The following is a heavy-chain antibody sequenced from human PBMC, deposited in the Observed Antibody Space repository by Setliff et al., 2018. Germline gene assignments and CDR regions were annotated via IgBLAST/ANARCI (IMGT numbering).Heavy chain of an antibody. J-gene: IGHJ4*02. CDR1: GFTFSSFW. Sequence: GGSLRLSCAASGFTFSSFWMHWVRQAPGKGLVWVSRIKSDGSSTTYADSVKGRFTISRDNAKNTLYLEMSSLRAEDTAVYYCAKDLGNTYGRENFFDSWGQGALVTVSS. CDR2: IKSDGSST. CDR3: AKDLGNTYGRENFFDS. V-gene: IGHV3-74*01. D-gene: IGHD5-18*01.